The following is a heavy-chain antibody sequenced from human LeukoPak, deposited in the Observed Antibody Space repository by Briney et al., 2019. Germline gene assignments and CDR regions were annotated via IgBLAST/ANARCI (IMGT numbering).Heavy chain of an antibody. J-gene: IGHJ6*03. D-gene: IGHD3-16*01. CDR3: ARDARLGEVKYYMDV. Sequence: PGGSLRLSCAASGFTFSSYEMNWVRQAPGKGREWVSYISSSGSTIYYADSVKGRFTISRDNAKNSLYLQMNSLRAEDTAVYYCARDARLGEVKYYMDVWGKGTTVTVSS. CDR2: ISSSGSTI. V-gene: IGHV3-48*03. CDR1: GFTFSSYE.